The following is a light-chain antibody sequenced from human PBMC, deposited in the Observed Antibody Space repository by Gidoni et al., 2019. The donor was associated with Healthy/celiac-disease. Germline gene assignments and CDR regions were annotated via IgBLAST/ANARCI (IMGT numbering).Light chain of an antibody. Sequence: EIVMTQSPATLSVAPGERATLACRASQSVSSNLAWYQQKPGQAPRLLIYCESTRATGIPARFSGSGSGTECRLSISSLQYEDFAVYYCKQYNNWPPWTFGQGTKVEIK. J-gene: IGKJ1*01. CDR2: CES. CDR3: KQYNNWPPWT. V-gene: IGKV3-15*01. CDR1: QSVSSN.